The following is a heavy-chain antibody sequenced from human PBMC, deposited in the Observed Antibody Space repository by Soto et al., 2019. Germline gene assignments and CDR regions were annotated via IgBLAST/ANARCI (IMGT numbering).Heavy chain of an antibody. CDR1: GFTFSLYA. CDR2: ISGSGGST. CDR3: AHSVGGTNYSYGMEV. D-gene: IGHD2-15*01. J-gene: IGHJ6*02. V-gene: IGHV3-23*01. Sequence: EVQLLESGGGLVQPGGSLRLSCAASGFTFSLYAMSWVCQAPGKGLEWVSVISGSGGSTYYADSVKGRFTVSRDNSKNAMCLQMNTLGVEDTAVYYCAHSVGGTNYSYGMEVWGRGTTVNVSS.